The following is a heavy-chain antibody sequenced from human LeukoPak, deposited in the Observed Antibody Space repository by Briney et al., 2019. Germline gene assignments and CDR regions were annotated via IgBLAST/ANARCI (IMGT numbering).Heavy chain of an antibody. CDR3: AKQRATGAGTDTRYFDY. CDR2: INGNSHYT. V-gene: IGHV3-23*01. J-gene: IGHJ4*02. D-gene: IGHD1-1*01. Sequence: PGGSLRLSCAASGFTFSTFAMSWVRQAPGKGLEWVLAINGNSHYTYHADSVTGRFTISRDNSKNTLYLQMHSLRTEDTAVYYCAKQRATGAGTDTRYFDYWGQGSLVTVSS. CDR1: GFTFSTFA.